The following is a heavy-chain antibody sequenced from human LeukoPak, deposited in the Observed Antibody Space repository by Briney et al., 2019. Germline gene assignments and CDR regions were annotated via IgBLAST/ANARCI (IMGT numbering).Heavy chain of an antibody. CDR1: LGCICQCGYL. CDR2: IYSSGNT. J-gene: IGHJ4*02. V-gene: IGHV4-39*01. Sequence: SETLSLTCTLSLGCICQCGYLELGIRQPPGKGLEWIGSIYSSGNTYYNPSLKSRVTISVDTSKNQFSLKLSSVTAADTAVYYCARHLNNYDRSGYSPFEYWGQGTLVTVSS. D-gene: IGHD3-22*01. CDR3: ARHLNNYDRSGYSPFEY.